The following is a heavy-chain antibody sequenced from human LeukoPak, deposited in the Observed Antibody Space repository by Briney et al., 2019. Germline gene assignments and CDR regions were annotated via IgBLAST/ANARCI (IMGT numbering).Heavy chain of an antibody. J-gene: IGHJ4*02. V-gene: IGHV3-74*01. CDR1: GFIFSSYW. CDR2: INSDGRSA. Sequence: GGSLRLSCAASGFIFSSYWMHWVRQAPGKGLVWVSRINSDGRSASYADSVKGRFTISRDNAKNTLYLQMNSLRAEDTAVYYCVRDVWGDRDSYFDYWGQGTLVTVSS. CDR3: VRDVWGDRDSYFDY. D-gene: IGHD2-21*01.